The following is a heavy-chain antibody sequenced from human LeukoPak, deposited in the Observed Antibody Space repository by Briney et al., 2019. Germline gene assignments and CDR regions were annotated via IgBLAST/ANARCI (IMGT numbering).Heavy chain of an antibody. Sequence: SETLSLTCTVSGGSISSYHWSWIRQPPGKGLEWIGYIYSSGSTNYNPSLKSRLTISVDASKNQFSLKLTSVTAADTAVYYCARAYYYGSGSYGLDYWGQGTLVTVSS. J-gene: IGHJ4*02. D-gene: IGHD3-10*01. V-gene: IGHV4-59*01. CDR1: GGSISSYH. CDR2: IYSSGST. CDR3: ARAYYYGSGSYGLDY.